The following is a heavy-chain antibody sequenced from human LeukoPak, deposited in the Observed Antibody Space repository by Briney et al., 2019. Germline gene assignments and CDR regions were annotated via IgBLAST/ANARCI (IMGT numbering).Heavy chain of an antibody. V-gene: IGHV4-4*07. D-gene: IGHD6-13*01. J-gene: IGHJ4*02. CDR2: IYTSGST. CDR1: GGSISSYY. Sequence: SETLSLTCTVSGGSISSYYWSWIRQPAGKGLEWIGRIYTSGSTNYNPSLKSRVTMSVDTSKNQFSLKLSSVTAADTAVYYCASFSYSSQSSGGTYFDYWGQGTLVTVSS. CDR3: ASFSYSSQSSGGTYFDY.